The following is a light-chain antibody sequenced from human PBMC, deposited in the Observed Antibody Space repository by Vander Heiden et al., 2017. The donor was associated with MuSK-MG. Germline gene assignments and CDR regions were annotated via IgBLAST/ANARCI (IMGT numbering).Light chain of an antibody. CDR2: GAS. V-gene: IGKV3-20*01. CDR1: QSVSSSY. CDR3: QRDGSSLST. Sequence: EIVLTQSPGTLSLSPGERATLSCRASQSVSSSYLAWYQQKPGQAPRLLIYGASSRATGIPDRFSGSGSGTDFTLTISRLEPEDFAVYYCQRDGSSLSTFRYGTKVEI. J-gene: IGKJ1*01.